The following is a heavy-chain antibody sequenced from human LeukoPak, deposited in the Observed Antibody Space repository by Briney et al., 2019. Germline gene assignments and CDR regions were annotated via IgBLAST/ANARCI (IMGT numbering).Heavy chain of an antibody. CDR2: INEGATTI. D-gene: IGHD1-26*01. CDR1: GFTVNNYE. V-gene: IGHV3-48*03. Sequence: GGSLRLSCAASGFTVNNYEMHWVRQAPGKGLEWISYINEGATTINYADSVWGRFTISRDNAKNSLYLQMNSLRAEDTAVYYCASIVGAPYGMDVWGQGTLVTVSS. CDR3: ASIVGAPYGMDV. J-gene: IGHJ6*02.